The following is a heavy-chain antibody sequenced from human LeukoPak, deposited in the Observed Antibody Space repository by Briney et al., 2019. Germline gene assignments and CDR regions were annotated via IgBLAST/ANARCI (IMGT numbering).Heavy chain of an antibody. J-gene: IGHJ4*02. CDR2: INPNSGAT. V-gene: IGHV1-2*06. CDR1: GCTFTGHY. CDR3: ARVGDKDIPLKF. D-gene: IGHD3-16*01. Sequence: ASVKVSCKASGCTFTGHYLHWVRQAPGQGLEWMGRINPNSGATNYAQKFQGRVIMTRDTSISTAYMELSRLRSDDTALYYCARVGDKDIPLKFWGQGTLVTVSS.